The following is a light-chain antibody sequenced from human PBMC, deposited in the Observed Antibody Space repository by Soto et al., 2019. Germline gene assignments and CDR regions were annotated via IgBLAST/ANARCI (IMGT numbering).Light chain of an antibody. V-gene: IGKV3-20*01. CDR3: QQYSDSLYT. CDR1: QRVSSNY. J-gene: IGKJ2*01. Sequence: PWERATLSCRASQRVSSNYLAWYQQKPGQAPRLLIYGVFSRATGIPDRFSGSGSGTDFTLTISRLEPEDFAVYFCQQYSDSLYTFGQGTKLEIK. CDR2: GVF.